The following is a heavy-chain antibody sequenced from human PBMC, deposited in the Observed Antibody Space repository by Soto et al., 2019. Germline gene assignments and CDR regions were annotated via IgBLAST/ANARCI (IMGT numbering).Heavy chain of an antibody. J-gene: IGHJ6*02. CDR2: IYYSGST. CDR3: ARSVATYYYCYGMDV. V-gene: IGHV4-39*01. D-gene: IGHD5-12*01. Sequence: PSETLSLTCTVSGGSISSSSYYWGWIRQPPGKGLEWIGSIYYSGSTYYNPSLKSRVTISVDTSKNQFSLKLSSVTAADTAVYYCARSVATYYYCYGMDVWGQGXTVTVYS. CDR1: GGSISSSSYY.